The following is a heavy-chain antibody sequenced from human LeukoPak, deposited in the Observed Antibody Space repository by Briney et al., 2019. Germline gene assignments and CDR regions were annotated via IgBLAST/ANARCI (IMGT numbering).Heavy chain of an antibody. Sequence: GGSLRLSCAASGLTFSTYPMTWVRQAPGKGLEWVSAISNSGDTTYYADSVKGRFTVSRDSSKNTLYLRLNSLRAEDTAVYYCAKDRGYWGQGTLVTVSS. CDR1: GLTFSTYP. J-gene: IGHJ4*02. CDR3: AKDRGY. CDR2: ISNSGDTT. V-gene: IGHV3-23*01.